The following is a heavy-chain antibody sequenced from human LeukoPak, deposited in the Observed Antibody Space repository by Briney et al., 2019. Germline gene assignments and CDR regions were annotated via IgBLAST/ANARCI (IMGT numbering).Heavy chain of an antibody. Sequence: SETLSLTCTVSGGSISSYYWGWIQQPPGKGLEWIGYIYYSGSTNYNPSLKSRVTISVDTSKNQFSLKLSSVTAADTAVYYCARASWGYVDYWGQGTLVTVSS. CDR2: IYYSGST. D-gene: IGHD7-27*01. CDR1: GGSISSYY. CDR3: ARASWGYVDY. V-gene: IGHV4-59*01. J-gene: IGHJ4*02.